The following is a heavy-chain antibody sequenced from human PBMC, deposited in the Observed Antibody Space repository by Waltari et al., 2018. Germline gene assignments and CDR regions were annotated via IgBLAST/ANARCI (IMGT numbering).Heavy chain of an antibody. CDR1: GFKFSDHW. CDR3: AKDRDTAF. J-gene: IGHJ4*02. D-gene: IGHD2-21*02. CDR2: IKQDGSER. V-gene: IGHV3-7*01. Sequence: EVQLVESGGGLVQPGGSLRLSCATSGFKFSDHWMSWVRQAPGKGLEWVANIKQDGSERNYVDSAKGRFTISRDNAKNSLYLQMNSLRAEDTAIYYCAKDRDTAFWGPGTLVTVSS.